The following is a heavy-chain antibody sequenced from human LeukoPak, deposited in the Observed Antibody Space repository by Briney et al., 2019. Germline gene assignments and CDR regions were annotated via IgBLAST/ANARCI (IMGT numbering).Heavy chain of an antibody. CDR1: GDSISSGSYY. J-gene: IGHJ4*02. V-gene: IGHV4-61*02. D-gene: IGHD3-10*01. CDR2: IYTSGST. Sequence: SETLSLTCSVSGDSISSGSYYWSWIRQPAGKGLEWIGRIYTSGSTNYIPSLKSRLTISVDTSKTQFSLRLSSVTAADTAVYYCARDAWFGAGRTFAYWGQGTLVTVSS. CDR3: ARDAWFGAGRTFAY.